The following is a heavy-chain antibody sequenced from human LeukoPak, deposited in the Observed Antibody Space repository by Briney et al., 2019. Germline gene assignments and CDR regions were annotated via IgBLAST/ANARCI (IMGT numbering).Heavy chain of an antibody. CDR1: GFTFSSYA. V-gene: IGHV3-23*01. CDR3: AKDRYSNGWRAFDY. J-gene: IGHJ4*01. CDR2: ISGSGGSA. D-gene: IGHD6-19*01. Sequence: QTGGSLRLSCAASGFTFSSYAMSWVRQAPGKGLEWVSAISGSGGSAYYADSVKGRFTISRDNSENTLYLQMNSLRAEDTAVYYCAKDRYSNGWRAFDYWGHGTPVTVSS.